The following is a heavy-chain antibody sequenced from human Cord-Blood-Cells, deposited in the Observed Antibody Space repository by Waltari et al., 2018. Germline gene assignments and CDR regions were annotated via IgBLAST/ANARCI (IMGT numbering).Heavy chain of an antibody. CDR2: NNHSGST. D-gene: IGHD1-26*01. CDR1: GGSFSGYY. V-gene: IGHV4-34*01. J-gene: IGHJ4*02. Sequence: QVQLQQWGAGLLKPSETLSLTCAVYGGSFSGYYWSWIRQPPGKGLEWIGENNHSGSTNYNPSLKSRVTISVDTSKNQFSLKLSSVTAADTAVYYCARRTLYSGSYWTDYWGQGTLVTVSS. CDR3: ARRTLYSGSYWTDY.